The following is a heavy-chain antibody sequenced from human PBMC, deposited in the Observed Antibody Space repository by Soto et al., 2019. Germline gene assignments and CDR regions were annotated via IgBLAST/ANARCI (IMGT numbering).Heavy chain of an antibody. V-gene: IGHV4-39*07. CDR2: IHHSGTT. D-gene: IGHD4-17*01. CDR3: ARSTGYGDSYFDY. J-gene: IGHJ4*02. CDR1: GGSISSKNYY. Sequence: SETLSLTCSVSGGSISSKNYYWGWIRQSPGKGLEWIGNIHHSGTTYYNPSLKSRVTISVDRSKNQFSLRLSSVTAADTAVYYCARSTGYGDSYFDYWGRGTLVTVSS.